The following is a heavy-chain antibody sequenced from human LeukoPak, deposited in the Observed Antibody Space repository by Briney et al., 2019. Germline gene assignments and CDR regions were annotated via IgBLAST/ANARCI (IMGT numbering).Heavy chain of an antibody. Sequence: GGSLRLSCAASGFTFSSYWMSWVRQAPGKGLEWVANIKKDGSEKYYVDSVEGRFTISRDNAKNSLYLQMNSLRAEDTAVYYCTREGVILTGYVTYWGQGTLVTVSS. CDR1: GFTFSSYW. J-gene: IGHJ4*02. V-gene: IGHV3-7*01. CDR3: TREGVILTGYVTY. D-gene: IGHD3-9*01. CDR2: IKKDGSEK.